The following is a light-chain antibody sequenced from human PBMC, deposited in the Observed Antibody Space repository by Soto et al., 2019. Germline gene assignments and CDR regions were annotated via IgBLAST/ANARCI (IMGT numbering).Light chain of an antibody. Sequence: QSVLSQPPSASGTPGQRVTISCSGSRSNIGRNYVYWYQQLPGMAPKLLIYGSNQRPSGVPDRFSGSKSGTSGSLAISGLRSDDEGAYYCAALDDALSGLVFGGGTKLTVL. CDR3: AALDDALSGLV. V-gene: IGLV1-47*01. CDR2: GSN. J-gene: IGLJ2*01. CDR1: RSNIGRNY.